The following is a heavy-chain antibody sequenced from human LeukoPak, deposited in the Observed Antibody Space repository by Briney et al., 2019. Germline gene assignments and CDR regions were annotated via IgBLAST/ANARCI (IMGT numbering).Heavy chain of an antibody. D-gene: IGHD3-16*01. V-gene: IGHV3-7*01. CDR2: IKQDGSEK. CDR1: GFTFSGYW. CDR3: ARGLGGVMALNYYFDY. J-gene: IGHJ4*02. Sequence: GGSLRLSCAASGFTFSGYWMSWVRQAPGKGLEWVANIKQDGSEKYYVDSVKGRFTISRDNAKNSLYLQMNSLRAEDTAVYYCARGLGGVMALNYYFDYWGQGTLVTVSS.